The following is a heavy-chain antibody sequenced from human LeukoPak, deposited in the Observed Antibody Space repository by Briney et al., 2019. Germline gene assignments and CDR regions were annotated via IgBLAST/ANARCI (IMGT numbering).Heavy chain of an antibody. Sequence: PGGSLRLSCAASGLTLSIYDMSWVRQAPGKGLECVSAIDRGVGSTRTYYADSVKGRFTISRDNSKNTLHLQMNSLRTEDTAVYYCAKMWGRSSGWIDHWGQGTLVTVSS. D-gene: IGHD6-19*01. CDR1: GLTLSIYD. V-gene: IGHV3-23*01. CDR3: AKMWGRSSGWIDH. CDR2: IDRGVGSTRT. J-gene: IGHJ4*02.